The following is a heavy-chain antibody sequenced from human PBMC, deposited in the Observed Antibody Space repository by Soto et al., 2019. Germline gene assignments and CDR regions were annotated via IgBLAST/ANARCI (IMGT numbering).Heavy chain of an antibody. Sequence: QVQLQLWGAGLLKPSESLSLTCAVYGGSFSDFYWTWIRQLPGKGLEWIGEINHSGNTNYNPSLTGRVAISVDTSKNQFSLYLGSVTAADTAVYYCGPRGAVADPRGYWGQGTLVTVSS. J-gene: IGHJ4*02. CDR2: INHSGNT. CDR3: GPRGAVADPRGY. D-gene: IGHD6-19*01. CDR1: GGSFSDFY. V-gene: IGHV4-34*01.